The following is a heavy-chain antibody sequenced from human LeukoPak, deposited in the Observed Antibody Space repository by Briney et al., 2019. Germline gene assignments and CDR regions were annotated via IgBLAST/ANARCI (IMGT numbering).Heavy chain of an antibody. J-gene: IGHJ4*02. D-gene: IGHD3-22*01. V-gene: IGHV3-48*04. CDR2: ISSSSSTI. CDR1: GFTFSSYS. Sequence: GGSLRLSCAASGFTFSSYSMNWVRQAPGKGLEWVSYISSSSSTIYYADSVKGRFTISRDNAKNSLYLQTNSLRAEDTAVYYCARGYYYDSSGYPTFDYWGQGTLVTVSS. CDR3: ARGYYYDSSGYPTFDY.